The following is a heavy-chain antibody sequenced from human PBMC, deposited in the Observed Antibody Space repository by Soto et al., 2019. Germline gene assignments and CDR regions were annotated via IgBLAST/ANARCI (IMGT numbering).Heavy chain of an antibody. J-gene: IGHJ4*02. CDR3: ARALFTMVRGGQGGFDY. D-gene: IGHD3-10*01. CDR2: IYYSGST. CDR1: GGSISGSDYN. Sequence: SETLSLTCTVSGGSISGSDYNWGWIRQPPGKGLEWIASIYYSGSTYYNPSLKSRLTISVDTSKNQFSLKLSSVTAADTAVYYCARALFTMVRGGQGGFDYWGQGTLVTVSS. V-gene: IGHV4-39*01.